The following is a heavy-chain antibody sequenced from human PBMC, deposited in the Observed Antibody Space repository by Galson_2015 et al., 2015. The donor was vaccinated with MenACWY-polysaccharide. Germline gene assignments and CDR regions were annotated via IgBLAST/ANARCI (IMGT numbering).Heavy chain of an antibody. J-gene: IGHJ6*02. D-gene: IGHD2-15*01. Sequence: SLRLSCAASGLTFSSYWMHWVRQAPGKGLVWVSRINSDGRSTSYVDSVKGRFTISRDNAKNTLYLQMNSLRSDDTAVYYCARPDCSGGRCYVLDVWGQGTTVTVSS. CDR2: INSDGRST. CDR1: GLTFSSYW. V-gene: IGHV3-74*01. CDR3: ARPDCSGGRCYVLDV.